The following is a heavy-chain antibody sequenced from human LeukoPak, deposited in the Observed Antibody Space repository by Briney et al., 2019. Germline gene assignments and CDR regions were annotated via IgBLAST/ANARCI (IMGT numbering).Heavy chain of an antibody. CDR3: AKEKSGGSPLNWFDP. V-gene: IGHV3-23*01. J-gene: IGHJ5*02. CDR1: GFAFSSYA. Sequence: QAGGSLRLSCAASGFAFSSYAMSWVRQAPGKGLEWVSAISGSDGVTYYADSVKGRFTISRDNSKNTLFLQMNNLRTEDTAIYCCAKEKSGGSPLNWFDPWGQGTLVTVSS. CDR2: ISGSDGVT. D-gene: IGHD2-15*01.